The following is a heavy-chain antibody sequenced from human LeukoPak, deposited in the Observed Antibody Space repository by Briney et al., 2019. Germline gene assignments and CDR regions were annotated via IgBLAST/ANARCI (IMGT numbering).Heavy chain of an antibody. CDR2: IYTSGST. D-gene: IGHD1-20*01. CDR3: ARTYNWNHYYYYMDV. Sequence: SETLSLTCTVSGGSISSYYWSWIRQPAGKGLEGIGRIYTSGSTNYNPSLNSRVTMSVDTSKNQFSLKLSSVTAADTAVYYCARTYNWNHYYYYMDVWGKGTTVTVSS. V-gene: IGHV4-4*07. J-gene: IGHJ6*03. CDR1: GGSISSYY.